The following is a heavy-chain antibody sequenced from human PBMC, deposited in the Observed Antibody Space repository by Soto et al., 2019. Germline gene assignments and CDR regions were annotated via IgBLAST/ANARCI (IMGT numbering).Heavy chain of an antibody. CDR3: ARDGSGSSYDYGMDV. J-gene: IGHJ6*02. CDR2: ISYDGSNK. CDR1: GFTFSSYA. D-gene: IGHD3-10*01. V-gene: IGHV3-30-3*01. Sequence: QVQLVESGGGVVQPGRSLRLSCAASGFTFSSYAMHWVRQAPGKGLEWVAVISYDGSNKYYADSVKGRFTISRDNSKNTLDLQMNSLRAEDTAVYYCARDGSGSSYDYGMDVWGQGTTVTVSS.